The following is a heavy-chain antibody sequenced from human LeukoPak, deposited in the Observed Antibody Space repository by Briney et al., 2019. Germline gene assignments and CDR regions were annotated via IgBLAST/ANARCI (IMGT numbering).Heavy chain of an antibody. CDR3: ARGRAAADCFDP. CDR1: GYTFTSYD. Sequence: ASVKVSCKASGYTFTSYDINWVRQATGQGLEWMGWMNPNSGNTGYAQKFQGRVTMTRNTSISTAYMELSSLRSEDTAVYYCARGRAAADCFDPWGQGTLVSVSS. CDR2: MNPNSGNT. V-gene: IGHV1-8*01. J-gene: IGHJ5*02. D-gene: IGHD2-15*01.